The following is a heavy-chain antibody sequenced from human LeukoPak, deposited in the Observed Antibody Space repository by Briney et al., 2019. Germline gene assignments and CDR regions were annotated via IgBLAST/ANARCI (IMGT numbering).Heavy chain of an antibody. CDR3: ARDRGIAARGSWFDP. J-gene: IGHJ5*02. D-gene: IGHD6-6*01. V-gene: IGHV4-39*07. CDR1: GGSISSSSYY. CDR2: IYYSGST. Sequence: PSETLSLTCTVSGGSISSSSYYWGWIRQPPGKGLEWIGSIYYSGSTYYNPSLKSRVTISVDTSKNQFSLKLSSVTAADTAVYYCARDRGIAARGSWFDPWGQGTLVTASS.